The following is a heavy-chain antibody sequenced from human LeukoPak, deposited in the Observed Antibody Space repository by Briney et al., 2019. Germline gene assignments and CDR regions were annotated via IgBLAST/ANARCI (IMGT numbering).Heavy chain of an antibody. CDR3: VRSDSGYDRGIFDY. D-gene: IGHD5-12*01. CDR1: GFTVSSNY. CDR2: ISRSSTTF. Sequence: PGGSLRLSCAASGFTVSSNYMNWVRQAPGKGLEWVSYISRSSTTFHYADSVKGRFTISRDTANNSLYLQMNNLRVEDTAVYFCVRSDSGYDRGIFDYWGQGSLVTVSS. J-gene: IGHJ4*02. V-gene: IGHV3-48*04.